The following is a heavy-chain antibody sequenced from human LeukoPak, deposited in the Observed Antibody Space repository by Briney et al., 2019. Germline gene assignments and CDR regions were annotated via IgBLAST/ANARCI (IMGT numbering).Heavy chain of an antibody. Sequence: GGSLRLSCAASGFTFSRYGMHWVRQASGKGLEWVALISYDGSNKYYADSVKGRFTISRDNSKNTLYLQMNSLRAEDTAVYYCATSSGNIDYWGQGTLVTVSS. CDR2: ISYDGSNK. V-gene: IGHV3-30*03. CDR3: ATSSGNIDY. D-gene: IGHD3-10*01. J-gene: IGHJ4*02. CDR1: GFTFSRYG.